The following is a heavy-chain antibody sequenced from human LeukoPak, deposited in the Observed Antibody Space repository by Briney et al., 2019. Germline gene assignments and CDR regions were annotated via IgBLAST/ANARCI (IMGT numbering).Heavy chain of an antibody. CDR2: ISYDGNNQ. CDR3: AKERYGSGWAAGDY. Sequence: GGSLRLSCAASGFSFSSFAMHRVRQAPGEGLEWVAVISYDGNNQYYADSVKGRFTISRDNSKNTLYLQMNSLRPDDTAVFYCAKERYGSGWAAGDYWGQGTLVTVFS. CDR1: GFSFSSFA. J-gene: IGHJ4*02. V-gene: IGHV3-30*18. D-gene: IGHD6-19*01.